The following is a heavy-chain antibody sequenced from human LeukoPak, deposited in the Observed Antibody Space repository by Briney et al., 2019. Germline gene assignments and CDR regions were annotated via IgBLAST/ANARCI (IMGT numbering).Heavy chain of an antibody. J-gene: IGHJ4*02. V-gene: IGHV3-7*01. D-gene: IGHD3-3*01. CDR3: ARDEDTIFGVVIDY. CDR2: IKQDGSEK. CDR1: GFTFSSYW. Sequence: PGGSLRLSCAASGFTFSSYWMSWVRQAPGKGLEWVANIKQDGSEKYYVDSVKGRFTISRDNAKNSLYLQMNSLRAEDTAVYYCARDEDTIFGVVIDYWGQGTLVTVSS.